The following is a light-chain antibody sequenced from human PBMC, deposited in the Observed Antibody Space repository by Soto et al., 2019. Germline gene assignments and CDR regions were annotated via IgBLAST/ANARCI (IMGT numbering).Light chain of an antibody. V-gene: IGLV1-44*01. CDR2: RDN. CDR1: SSNIGTNT. CDR3: AGWDDSLNGVV. Sequence: QSVLTQPPSASETPGQRVTISCSGSSSNIGTNTVNWYQQLPGTAPQLLIYRDNQRASGVPDRFSGSKSGTSASLAISGLQSEDEADYYCAGWDDSLNGVVFGGGTKLTVL. J-gene: IGLJ2*01.